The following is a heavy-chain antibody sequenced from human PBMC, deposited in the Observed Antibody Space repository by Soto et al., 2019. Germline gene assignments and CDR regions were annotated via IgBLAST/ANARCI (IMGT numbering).Heavy chain of an antibody. V-gene: IGHV5-10-1*01. J-gene: IGHJ6*02. Sequence: GESVKISCQGSGYSFTSYWISWVRQMPGKGLEWMGRIDPSDSYTNYSPSFQGHVTISADKSISTAYLQWSSLKASDTDMYYCARLGAEADMGGMDVWGQANKDSGS. D-gene: IGHD6-13*01. CDR3: ARLGAEADMGGMDV. CDR2: IDPSDSYT. CDR1: GYSFTSYW.